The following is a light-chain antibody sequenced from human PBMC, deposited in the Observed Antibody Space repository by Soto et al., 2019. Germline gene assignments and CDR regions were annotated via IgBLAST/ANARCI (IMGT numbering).Light chain of an antibody. CDR1: NIGSKN. V-gene: IGLV3-9*01. J-gene: IGLJ2*01. CDR2: RDN. Sequence: SYELTQPLSVSVALGQTARITCGGNNIGSKNVHWYQQKPGQAPVLVIYRDNNRPSGIPERFSGSNSGNTATLTISRAQAGDEADYYCQVWDSSTELFGGGTKVTVL. CDR3: QVWDSSTEL.